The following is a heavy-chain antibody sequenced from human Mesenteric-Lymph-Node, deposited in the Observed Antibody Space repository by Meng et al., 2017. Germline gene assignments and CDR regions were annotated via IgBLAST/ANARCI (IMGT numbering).Heavy chain of an antibody. CDR1: GYTFTGYY. D-gene: IGHD2-15*01. J-gene: IGHJ4*02. CDR2: INPNSGGT. V-gene: IGHV1-2*02. CDR3: ASLSVSCSGGSCYSQR. Sequence: ASVKVSCKASGYTFTGYYMHWVRQAPGQGLEWMGWINPNSGGTNYAQKFQGRVTMTRDTSISTAHMELSRLRSDDTAVYYCASLSVSCSGGSCYSQRWGQGTLVTGSS.